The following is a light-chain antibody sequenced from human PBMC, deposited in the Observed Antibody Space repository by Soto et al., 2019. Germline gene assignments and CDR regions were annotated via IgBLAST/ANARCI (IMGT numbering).Light chain of an antibody. CDR3: QQSYRXPST. V-gene: IGKV1-39*01. CDR1: QSISNY. J-gene: IGKJ1*01. Sequence: DIQMTQSPSSRSASVGDRVTITCRASQSISNYLNWYQQKPGKAAKLLIYAASSLQSGVPSRLSGSGYGTHLTLTITSLHPEDFATYCCQQSYRXPSTCGRGTKV. CDR2: AAS.